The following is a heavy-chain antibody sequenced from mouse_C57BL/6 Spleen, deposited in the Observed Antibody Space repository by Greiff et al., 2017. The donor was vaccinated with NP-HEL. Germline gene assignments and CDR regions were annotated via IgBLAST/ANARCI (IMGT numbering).Heavy chain of an antibody. CDR1: GYTFTSYW. V-gene: IGHV1-61*01. CDR3: AREDYYSNYEDY. CDR2: IYPSDSET. D-gene: IGHD2-5*01. Sequence: VQLQQSGAELVRPGSSEKLSCKASGYTFTSYWMDWVKQRPGQGLEWIGNIYPSDSETHYNQKFKDKATLTVDKSSSTAYMQLSSLTSEDSAVYYCAREDYYSNYEDYWGQGTTLTVSS. J-gene: IGHJ2*01.